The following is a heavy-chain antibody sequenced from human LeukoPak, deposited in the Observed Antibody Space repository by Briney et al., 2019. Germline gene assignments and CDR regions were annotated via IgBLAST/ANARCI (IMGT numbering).Heavy chain of an antibody. V-gene: IGHV1-69*02. CDR2: IIPILGIA. Sequence: SVKVSCKASGGTFSSYTISWVRQAPGQGLEWMGKIIPILGIANYAQKFQGRVTITADKSTSTAYMELSSLRSEDTAVYYCAIARRGSGSYSDYWGKGTLVTVFS. D-gene: IGHD3-10*01. CDR1: GGTFSSYT. J-gene: IGHJ4*02. CDR3: AIARRGSGSYSDY.